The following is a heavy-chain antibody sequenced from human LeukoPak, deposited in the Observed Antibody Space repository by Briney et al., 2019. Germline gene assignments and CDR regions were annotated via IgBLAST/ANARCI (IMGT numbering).Heavy chain of an antibody. CDR2: IYASGST. J-gene: IGHJ5*02. V-gene: IGHV4-61*02. D-gene: IGHD3-10*01. Sequence: SETLSLTCTVSGGSISSGSYYCSWIRQPAGKGLEWIWRIYASGSTNYNPSLKSRVTISLDTSKNQYSLKLSSVTAADTAVYYCARGPWTYYYGSGTGGKENWFDPWGQGTLVTVSS. CDR3: ARGPWTYYYGSGTGGKENWFDP. CDR1: GGSISSGSYY.